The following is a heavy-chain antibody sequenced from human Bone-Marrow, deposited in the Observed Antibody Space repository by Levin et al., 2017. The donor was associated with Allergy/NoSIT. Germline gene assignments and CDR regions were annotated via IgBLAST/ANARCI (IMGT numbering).Heavy chain of an antibody. CDR2: ITSNGHT. D-gene: IGHD4-17*01. J-gene: IGHJ4*02. V-gene: IGHV3-21*01. Sequence: LSLTCAASGFGFSTYSMNWVRLAPGKGLEWLAAITSNGHTFYPDSVKGRFTISRDNAKNSLYLQMNSLRAEDTAVYYCASLQYGDYGNDYWGQGTLVTVSS. CDR1: GFGFSTYS. CDR3: ASLQYGDYGNDY.